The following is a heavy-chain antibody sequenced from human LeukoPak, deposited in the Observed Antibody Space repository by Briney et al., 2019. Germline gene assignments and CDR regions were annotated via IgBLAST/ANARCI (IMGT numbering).Heavy chain of an antibody. V-gene: IGHV3-21*04. CDR1: GFTFDNYA. D-gene: IGHD6-6*01. Sequence: GGSLRLSCTVSGFTFDNYAMAWVRQAPGKGLEWVSSISSSSSYIYYADSVKGRFTISRDNAKNSLYLQMNSLRAEDMALYYCAKADSSSSGGPFDYWGQGTLVTVSS. J-gene: IGHJ4*02. CDR2: ISSSSSYI. CDR3: AKADSSSSGGPFDY.